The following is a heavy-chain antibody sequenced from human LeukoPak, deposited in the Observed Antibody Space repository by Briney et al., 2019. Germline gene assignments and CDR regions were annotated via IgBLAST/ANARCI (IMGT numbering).Heavy chain of an antibody. J-gene: IGHJ4*02. V-gene: IGHV3-30-3*01. Sequence: GGSLRLSCAASGFTFSSYAMHWVRQAPGKGLEWVAVISYDGSNKYYADSVKGRFTISRDNSKNTLYLQMNSLRAEDTAVYYCARASGSYWAGIGYWGQGTLVTVSS. CDR3: ARASGSYWAGIGY. CDR2: ISYDGSNK. CDR1: GFTFSSYA. D-gene: IGHD1-26*01.